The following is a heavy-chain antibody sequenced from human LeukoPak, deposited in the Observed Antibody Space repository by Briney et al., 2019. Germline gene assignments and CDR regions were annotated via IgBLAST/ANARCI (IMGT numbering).Heavy chain of an antibody. CDR2: ISGSGGST. V-gene: IGHV3-23*01. CDR1: GFTFSSYA. J-gene: IGHJ4*02. CDR3: ATITGSPDY. D-gene: IGHD1-20*01. Sequence: GGSLRLSCAASGFTFSSYAMSWVRQAPGKGLEWVSAISGSGGSTYYADSVKGRFTISRDNSKNTLYLQMGSLRAEDTSLYYCATITGSPDYWGQGSLVTVSS.